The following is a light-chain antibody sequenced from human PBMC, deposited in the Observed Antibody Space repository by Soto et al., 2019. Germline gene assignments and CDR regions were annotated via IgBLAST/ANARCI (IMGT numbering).Light chain of an antibody. J-gene: IGKJ5*01. V-gene: IGKV3-20*01. Sequence: EIELSQSPGTLSLSQGERATLSCRASQMLAISYLAWYRQRPGQAPRLLLYGVASRATGIPDRFSGSGSGTDFTLAISRVEPEDFAVYFCQQYADSPITFGQGTRLEI. CDR2: GVA. CDR1: QMLAISY. CDR3: QQYADSPIT.